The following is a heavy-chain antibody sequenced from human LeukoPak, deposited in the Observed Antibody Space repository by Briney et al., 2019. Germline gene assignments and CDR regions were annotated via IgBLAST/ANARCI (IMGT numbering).Heavy chain of an antibody. D-gene: IGHD5-18*01. V-gene: IGHV3-74*01. J-gene: IGHJ4*02. Sequence: PGGSLRLSCAASGFTFSSYWMHWVRQAPGKGLVWVSRINSDGSSTSYADSVKGRFTISRDNAKNTLYLQMNSLRAEDTAAYYCASQPNSYGGEYYFDYWGQGTLVTVSS. CDR3: ASQPNSYGGEYYFDY. CDR2: INSDGSST. CDR1: GFTFSSYW.